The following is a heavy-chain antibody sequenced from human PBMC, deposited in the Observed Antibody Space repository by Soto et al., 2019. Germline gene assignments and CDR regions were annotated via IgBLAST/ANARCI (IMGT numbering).Heavy chain of an antibody. V-gene: IGHV3-30*18. Sequence: VQLVESGGGVVQPGRSLRLSCAASGFTFSDYAMHWVRQAPGKGLAWVAVVSHDGRNTHYAGSVKGRFTISRDSSKNTVSLEMTSLRAEDTAVYYCAKGGRQWLVTSDFNYWGQGALVTVSS. CDR1: GFTFSDYA. CDR3: AKGGRQWLVTSDFNY. J-gene: IGHJ4*02. D-gene: IGHD6-19*01. CDR2: VSHDGRNT.